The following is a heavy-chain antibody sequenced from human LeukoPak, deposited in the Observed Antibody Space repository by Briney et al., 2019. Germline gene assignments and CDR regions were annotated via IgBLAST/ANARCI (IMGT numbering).Heavy chain of an antibody. Sequence: GGSLRLSCAASGFDFHNYVIHWVRQAPGKGLEWVAVISYAVNIKYYADSVKGRFTISRDSSSKTVFLQMNSLRTEETAVYYCVREGYYESGSSPTFYFDYWGQGTLVTVSS. J-gene: IGHJ4*02. CDR1: GFDFHNYV. CDR2: ISYAVNIK. CDR3: VREGYYESGSSPTFYFDY. V-gene: IGHV3-30-3*01. D-gene: IGHD3-10*01.